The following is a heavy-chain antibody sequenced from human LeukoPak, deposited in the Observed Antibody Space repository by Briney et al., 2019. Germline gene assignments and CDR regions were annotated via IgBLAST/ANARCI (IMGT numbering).Heavy chain of an antibody. J-gene: IGHJ6*02. CDR3: ARLRYYAMDG. CDR1: GFTFSTYD. V-gene: IGHV3-48*01. CDR2: ISSSIRTI. Sequence: PGGSLRLSCAASGFTFSTYDMNSVAESPGKGLGWVSYISSSIRTISYADSVKGRFTISRDNAKNSLYLQMNSLRAEDTAVYYCARLRYYAMDGWGQGTTVTASS.